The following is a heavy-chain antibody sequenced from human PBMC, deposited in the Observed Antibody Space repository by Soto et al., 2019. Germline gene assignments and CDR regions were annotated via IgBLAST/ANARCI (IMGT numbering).Heavy chain of an antibody. J-gene: IGHJ4*02. V-gene: IGHV3-30-3*01. D-gene: IGHD6-25*01. Sequence: QVQLVESGGGVVQPGRSLRLSCAASGFTFSSYAMHWVRQAPGKGLEWVAVISYDGSNKYYADSVKSRFTISRDNSKNTLYLQMNSLRAEDTAVYYCARDQLAAPRMDYWGQGTLVTVSS. CDR1: GFTFSSYA. CDR2: ISYDGSNK. CDR3: ARDQLAAPRMDY.